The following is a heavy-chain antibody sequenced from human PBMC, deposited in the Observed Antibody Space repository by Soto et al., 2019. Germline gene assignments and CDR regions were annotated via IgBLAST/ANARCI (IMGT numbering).Heavy chain of an antibody. J-gene: IGHJ3*02. CDR3: ARHDYGGYGAFDI. D-gene: IGHD4-17*01. CDR2: IYSGGST. CDR1: GFTVSSNY. Sequence: EVQLVESGGGLVQPGGSLRLSCAASGFTVSSNYMSWVRQAPGKGLEWVSVIYSGGSTYYADSVKGRFTISRDNSKNTLYLQMNSLRAEDTAVYYCARHDYGGYGAFDIWGQGTMVTVSS. V-gene: IGHV3-66*04.